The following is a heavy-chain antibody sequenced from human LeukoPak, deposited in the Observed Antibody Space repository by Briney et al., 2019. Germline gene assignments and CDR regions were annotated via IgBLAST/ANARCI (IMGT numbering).Heavy chain of an antibody. CDR2: IRSSGTTI. Sequence: PGGSLRLSCAASGFTFSSYEMNWVRQAPGKGLEWVSYIRSSGTTIYYADSVKGRFTISRDNAKNSLYLQMNSLRAEDTAVYYCARERPEIDYWGQGTLVTVSS. V-gene: IGHV3-48*03. CDR3: ARERPEIDY. J-gene: IGHJ4*02. CDR1: GFTFSSYE.